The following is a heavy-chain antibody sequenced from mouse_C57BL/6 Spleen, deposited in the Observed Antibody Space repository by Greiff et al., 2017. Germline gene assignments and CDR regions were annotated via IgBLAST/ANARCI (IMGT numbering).Heavy chain of an antibody. CDR3: ARAPYSNFWYFDV. Sequence: EVKVVESEGGLVQPGSSMKLSCTASGFTFSDYYMAWVRQVPEKGLEWVANINYDGSSTYYLDSLKSRFIISRDNAKNILYLQMSSLKSEDTATYYCARAPYSNFWYFDVWGTGTTVTVSS. D-gene: IGHD2-5*01. V-gene: IGHV5-16*01. CDR2: INYDGSST. J-gene: IGHJ1*03. CDR1: GFTFSDYY.